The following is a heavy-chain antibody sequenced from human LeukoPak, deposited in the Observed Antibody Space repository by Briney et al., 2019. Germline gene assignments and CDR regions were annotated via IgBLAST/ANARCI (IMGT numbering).Heavy chain of an antibody. CDR2: ISSSSNKI. V-gene: IGHV3-21*01. CDR1: GFTFSSYS. D-gene: IGHD6-19*01. CDR3: AIDPSSGWYLKGWFTP. Sequence: GGSLRLSCAASGFTFSSYSMNWVRQAPGKGLEWVSSISSSSNKIYYADSVKGRFTISRDNAKNSLYLKMNTLRAEDTAVYYCAIDPSSGWYLKGWFTPWGQGTLVTVSS. J-gene: IGHJ5*02.